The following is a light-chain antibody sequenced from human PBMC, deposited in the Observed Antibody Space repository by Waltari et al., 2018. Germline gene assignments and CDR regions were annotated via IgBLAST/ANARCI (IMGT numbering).Light chain of an antibody. J-gene: IGLJ1*01. V-gene: IGLV2-8*01. Sequence: QSALTQPPSASGSPGQSVTISCPGTSSDVGGYNYVSWYQQHPGKAPKLLIYEVSKRPSGGPDRFSGAKSGNTASLAVSVLQAEDEADYYCSSYAGSNNGHYVFGTGTKVTVL. CDR1: SSDVGGYNY. CDR3: SSYAGSNNGHYV. CDR2: EVS.